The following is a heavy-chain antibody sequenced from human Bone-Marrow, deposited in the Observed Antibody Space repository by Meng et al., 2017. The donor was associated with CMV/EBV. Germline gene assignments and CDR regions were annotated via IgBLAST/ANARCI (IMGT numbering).Heavy chain of an antibody. V-gene: IGHV1-8*01. CDR2: MSPNSGNR. CDR3: AVFGYDP. CDR1: GYTFASYD. D-gene: IGHD3-3*01. Sequence: ASVKVSCKASGYTFASYDINWVRRATGQWLEWMGCMSPNSGNRGYAQRFQGRITMTRNTSIGTAYMELSSLRSEDTAVYYCAVFGYDPWGQGTLVTVSS. J-gene: IGHJ5*02.